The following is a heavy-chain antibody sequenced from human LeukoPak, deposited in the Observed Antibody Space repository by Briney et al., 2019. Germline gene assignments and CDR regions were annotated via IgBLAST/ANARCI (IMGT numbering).Heavy chain of an antibody. D-gene: IGHD3-10*01. CDR1: GDSVSSNSAA. CDR3: AREGWFGELLPYYYGMDV. V-gene: IGHV6-1*01. CDR2: TYYRSKWYN. J-gene: IGHJ6*02. Sequence: SQTLSLTCAISGDSVSSNSAAWNWIRQSPSRGLEWLGRTYYRSKWYNDYAVSVKSRITINPDTSKNQFSLQLNSVTPEDTAVYYCAREGWFGELLPYYYGMDVWGQGTTVTVSS.